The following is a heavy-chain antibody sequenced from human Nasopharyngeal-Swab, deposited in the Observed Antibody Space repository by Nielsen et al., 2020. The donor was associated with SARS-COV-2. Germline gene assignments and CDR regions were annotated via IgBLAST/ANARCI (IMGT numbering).Heavy chain of an antibody. V-gene: IGHV3-48*04. CDR1: GFTFSSYS. Sequence: GGSLRLSCVASGFTFSSYSMNWVRQAPGKGLEWVSYISSSSSTIYYADSVKGRFTISRDNAKNSLYLQMNSLRAEDTAVYYCARDLYRGYCTGGVCYGFDYWGQGALVTVSS. CDR3: ARDLYRGYCTGGVCYGFDY. CDR2: ISSSSSTI. J-gene: IGHJ4*02. D-gene: IGHD2-8*02.